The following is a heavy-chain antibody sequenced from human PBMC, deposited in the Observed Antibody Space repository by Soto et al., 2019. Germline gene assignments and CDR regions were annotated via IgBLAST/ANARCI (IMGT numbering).Heavy chain of an antibody. V-gene: IGHV4-31*03. CDR2: IYYSGST. J-gene: IGHJ5*02. CDR3: ARVTVTTLSCWFDP. Sequence: QVQLQESGPGLVKPSQTLSLTCTVSGGSISSGGYYWSWIRQHPGKGLEWIGYIYYSGSTYYNPSLKSRVTVSVDTSKNQFSLKLSSVTAADTAVYYFARVTVTTLSCWFDPWGQGTLVTVSS. D-gene: IGHD4-17*01. CDR1: GGSISSGGYY.